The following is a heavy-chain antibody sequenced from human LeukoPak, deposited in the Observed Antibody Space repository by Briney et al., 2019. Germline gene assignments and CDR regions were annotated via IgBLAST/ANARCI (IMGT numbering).Heavy chain of an antibody. CDR3: ATGYLVTAGLMDV. CDR2: FDPEDGKT. CDR1: GYTLTELS. J-gene: IGHJ6*02. D-gene: IGHD6-13*01. Sequence: ASVKVSCKVSGYTLTELSMFWVRQAPGKGLEWMGSFDPEDGKTVYAQKFKGRVTMTEDTSTDTAYMELSSLRSEDTAAYYCATGYLVTAGLMDVWGQGTTVTVSS. V-gene: IGHV1-24*01.